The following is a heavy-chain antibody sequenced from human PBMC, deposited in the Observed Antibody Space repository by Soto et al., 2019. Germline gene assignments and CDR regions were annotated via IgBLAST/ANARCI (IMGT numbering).Heavy chain of an antibody. CDR1: GGSISSGGYY. CDR2: IYYSGST. J-gene: IGHJ6*02. Sequence: QVQLQESGPGLVKPSQTLSLTCTVSGGSISSGGYYWSWIRQHPGKGLEWIGYIYYSGSTYYNPFLKGRVTISVDTSKNQFYLKLSSVTAADTAVYYCARGAPDYYDSSGYYYYYGMDVWGQGTTVTVSS. D-gene: IGHD3-22*01. CDR3: ARGAPDYYDSSGYYYYYGMDV. V-gene: IGHV4-31*03.